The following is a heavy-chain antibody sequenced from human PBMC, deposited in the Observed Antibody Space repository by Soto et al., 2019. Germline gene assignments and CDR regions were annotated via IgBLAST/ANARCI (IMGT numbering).Heavy chain of an antibody. D-gene: IGHD1-20*01. J-gene: IGHJ4*02. CDR2: VFYTGFT. V-gene: IGHV4-39*01. CDR3: ATSQKGYNLNYFDH. CDR1: GGSISGRYYY. Sequence: SETLSLTCAVSGGSISGRYYYWAWLRQSPGKGPEWIGGVFYTGFTSYNPSLESRVSVSVDTSKSQFSLKLSAVTAADTAVYYCATSQKGYNLNYFDHWGQGALVTVSS.